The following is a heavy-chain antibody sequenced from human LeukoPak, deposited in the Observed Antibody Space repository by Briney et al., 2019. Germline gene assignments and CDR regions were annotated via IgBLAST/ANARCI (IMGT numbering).Heavy chain of an antibody. CDR1: GESFSGYH. Sequence: SETLSLTCAVYGESFSGYHWTWIRQSPGKGLEWIGDINPSGSTYYNPSLKSRLTISVDTSKNQFSLKLSSVTAADTAVYYCARHAPESSSSWYLPWPVGPTGAAFDIWGQGTMVTVSS. J-gene: IGHJ3*02. CDR3: ARHAPESSSSWYLPWPVGPTGAAFDI. V-gene: IGHV4-34*01. CDR2: INPSGST. D-gene: IGHD6-13*01.